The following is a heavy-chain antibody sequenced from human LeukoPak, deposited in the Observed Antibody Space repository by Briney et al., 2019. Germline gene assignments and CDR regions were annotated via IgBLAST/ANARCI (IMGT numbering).Heavy chain of an antibody. Sequence: GASVKVSCKASGGTFSSYAISWVRQAPGQGLEWMGGIIPIIGTANYAQKFQGRVTITTDESTSTAYMELSSLRSEDTAVYYCARASYYYDSSGYTFDYWGQGTLVTVSS. J-gene: IGHJ4*02. CDR1: GGTFSSYA. CDR2: IIPIIGTA. D-gene: IGHD3-22*01. V-gene: IGHV1-69*05. CDR3: ARASYYYDSSGYTFDY.